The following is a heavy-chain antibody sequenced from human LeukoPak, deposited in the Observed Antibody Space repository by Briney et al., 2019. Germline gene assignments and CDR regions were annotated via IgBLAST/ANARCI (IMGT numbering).Heavy chain of an antibody. CDR2: ISAYNGNT. D-gene: IGHD6-13*01. CDR1: GYTFTTYG. CDR3: ARGIAAAGIGDEYYFDY. Sequence: GASVKVSCKASGYTFTTYGISWVRLAPGQGLEWMGWISAYNGNTNYAQQFQGRVTMTTDTSMSTAYMELRSLRSDDTAVYYCARGIAAAGIGDEYYFDYWGQGTLVTVSS. J-gene: IGHJ4*02. V-gene: IGHV1-18*01.